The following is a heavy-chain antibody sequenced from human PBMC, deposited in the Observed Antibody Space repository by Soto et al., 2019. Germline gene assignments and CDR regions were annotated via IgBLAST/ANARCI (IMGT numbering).Heavy chain of an antibody. CDR2: IIPIFGTA. V-gene: IGHV1-69*13. D-gene: IGHD3-22*01. CDR1: GGTFSSYA. Sequence: ASVKVSCKASGGTFSSYAISWVRQAPGQGLEWMGGIIPIFGTANYAQKFQGRVTITADESTSTAYMELSSLRSEDTAVYYCASGQYYYDSSGYYSYWGQGTLVTVSS. CDR3: ASGQYYYDSSGYYSY. J-gene: IGHJ4*02.